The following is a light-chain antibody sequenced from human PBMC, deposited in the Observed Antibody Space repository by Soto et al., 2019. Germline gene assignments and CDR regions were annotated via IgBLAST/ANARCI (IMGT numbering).Light chain of an antibody. V-gene: IGKV1-5*01. CDR1: QSISSW. J-gene: IGKJ2*01. CDR2: HAS. Sequence: DIQMTQSPSTLSASVGDRVTITCRASQSISSWLAWYQQKPGKAPQVLIYHASSLETGVPSRLSRSRPGRDFTLTIDSLQPDGFATYFWHQFYYYPYTFGQGTKLEI. CDR3: HQFYYYPYT.